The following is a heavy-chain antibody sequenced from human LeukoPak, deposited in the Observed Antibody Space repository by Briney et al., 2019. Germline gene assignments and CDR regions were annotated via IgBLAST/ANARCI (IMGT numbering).Heavy chain of an antibody. J-gene: IGHJ6*04. CDR2: IYNSGST. Sequence: SETLSLTCTVSGGSISSYYWGWIRQPPGKGLEYIGYIYNSGSTNYNPSLKSRVTIAGDTSKNQFSLRLTSVTAADTAVYYCARISAAAVEPWGKGTTVTISS. CDR1: GGSISSYY. CDR3: ARISAAAVEP. V-gene: IGHV4-59*13. D-gene: IGHD6-13*01.